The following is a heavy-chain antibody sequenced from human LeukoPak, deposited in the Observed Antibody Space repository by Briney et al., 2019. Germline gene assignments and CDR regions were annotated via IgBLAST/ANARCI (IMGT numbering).Heavy chain of an antibody. CDR1: GGSISSGGYY. D-gene: IGHD6-6*01. Sequence: SQTLSLTCTVSGGSISSGGYYWSWIRQPPGKGLEWIGYIYHSGSTYYIPSLKSRVTISVDRSKNQFSLKLSSVTAADTAVYYCARGEYSSPYFDYWGQGTLVTVSS. V-gene: IGHV4-30-2*01. CDR3: ARGEYSSPYFDY. J-gene: IGHJ4*02. CDR2: IYHSGST.